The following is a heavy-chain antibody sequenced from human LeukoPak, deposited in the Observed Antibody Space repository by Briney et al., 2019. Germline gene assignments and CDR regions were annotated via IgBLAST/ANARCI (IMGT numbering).Heavy chain of an antibody. CDR2: MNPNSGNT. CDR1: GCTFTSYD. J-gene: IGHJ6*03. CDR3: ARDTGAGLTAYYYMDV. Sequence: ASVKVSCKASGCTFTSYDINWVRQATGQGLEWMGWMNPNSGNTGYAQKFQGRVAMTRDTSISTAYMELSRLRSDDTAVYYCARDTGAGLTAYYYMDVWGKGTTVTISS. D-gene: IGHD4/OR15-4a*01. V-gene: IGHV1-8*02.